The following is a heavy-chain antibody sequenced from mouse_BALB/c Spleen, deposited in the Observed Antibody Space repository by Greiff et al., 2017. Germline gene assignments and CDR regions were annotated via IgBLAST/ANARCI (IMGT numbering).Heavy chain of an antibody. CDR1: GYSITSDYA. V-gene: IGHV3-2*02. CDR3: AREDYGNPLDY. D-gene: IGHD2-1*01. J-gene: IGHJ2*01. CDR2: ISYSGST. Sequence: EVQLQESGPGLVKPSQSLSLTCTVTGYSITSDYAWNWIRQFPGNKLEWMGYISYSGSTSYNPSLKSRISITRDTSKNQFFLQLNSVTTEDTATYYCAREDYGNPLDYWGQGTTLTVSS.